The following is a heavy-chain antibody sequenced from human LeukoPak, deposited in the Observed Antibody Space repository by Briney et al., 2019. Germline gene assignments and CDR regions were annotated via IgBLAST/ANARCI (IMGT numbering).Heavy chain of an antibody. CDR1: GFTFSNAW. V-gene: IGHV3-49*04. D-gene: IGHD3-3*01. CDR3: TRGGRFSDY. J-gene: IGHJ4*02. Sequence: GGSLRLSCAASGFTFSNAWMSWVRQAPGKGLEWVGFIRSKSYGGTTEYAASVKGRFTISRDDSKSIAYLQMSSLTIEDTAVYYCTRGGRFSDYWGQGTLVTVSS. CDR2: IRSKSYGGTT.